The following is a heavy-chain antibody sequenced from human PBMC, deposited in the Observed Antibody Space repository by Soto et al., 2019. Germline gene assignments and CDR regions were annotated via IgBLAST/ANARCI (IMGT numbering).Heavy chain of an antibody. CDR3: ARDLSSGWSPELFDY. CDR1: GYTFTSYG. V-gene: IGHV1-18*01. D-gene: IGHD6-19*01. J-gene: IGHJ4*02. CDR2: ISAYNGNT. Sequence: QVQLVQSGAEVKKPGTSVKVSCKASGYTFTSYGISWVRQAPGQGLEWMGWISAYNGNTNYAQKLQGRVTMTTDTSTSTAYMELRSLRSDDTAVYYCARDLSSGWSPELFDYWGQGTLVTVSS.